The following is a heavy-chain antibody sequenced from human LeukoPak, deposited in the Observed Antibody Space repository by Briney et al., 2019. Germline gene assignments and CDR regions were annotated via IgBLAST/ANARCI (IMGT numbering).Heavy chain of an antibody. CDR1: GFTFSSYA. CDR3: ARDSNWGSEY. CDR2: ISYDGSNK. J-gene: IGHJ4*02. V-gene: IGHV3-30-3*01. Sequence: GRSLGLSCAASGFTFSSYAMHWVRQAPGKGLEWVAVISYDGSNKYYADSVKGRFTISRDNSKNTLYLQMNSLRAEDTAVYYCARDSNWGSEYWGQGTLVTVSS. D-gene: IGHD7-27*01.